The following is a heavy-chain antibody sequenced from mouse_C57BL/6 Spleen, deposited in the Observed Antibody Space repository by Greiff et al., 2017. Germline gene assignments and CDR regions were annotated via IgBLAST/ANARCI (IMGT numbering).Heavy chain of an antibody. D-gene: IGHD1-1*01. V-gene: IGHV3-6*01. CDR2: ISYDGSN. Sequence: EVKLQESGPGLVKPSQSLSLTCSVTGYSITSGYYWNWIRQFPGNKLEWMGYISYDGSNNYNPSLKNRISITRDTSKNQFFLKLNSVTTEDTATYYCARENYGSSFYWGQGTTRTVSS. CDR3: ARENYGSSFY. CDR1: GYSITSGYY. J-gene: IGHJ2*01.